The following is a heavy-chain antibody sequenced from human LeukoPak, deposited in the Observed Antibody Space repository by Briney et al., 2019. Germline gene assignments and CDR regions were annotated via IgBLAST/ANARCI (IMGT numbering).Heavy chain of an antibody. D-gene: IGHD6-13*01. Sequence: GGSLRLSCAASGFTFSRYWMSWVGQAPGKGLEWVANIKQDGSEMHYVDSVKGRFTISRDNAKNSLYLQMNSLRAEDTAEYFCVRAIAAADSYWGQGTLVTVSS. CDR2: IKQDGSEM. V-gene: IGHV3-7*03. CDR1: GFTFSRYW. CDR3: VRAIAAADSY. J-gene: IGHJ4*02.